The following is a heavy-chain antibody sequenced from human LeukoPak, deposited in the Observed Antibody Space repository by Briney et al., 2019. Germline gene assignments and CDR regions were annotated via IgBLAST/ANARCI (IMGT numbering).Heavy chain of an antibody. Sequence: SETLSLTCAVYVGSFNGYYWSWVRQTPGKGLEWIWEINHSGSTTYNPSLESRVTISVAPSKNQFSLNLHSVTAADTAVYYCARGVTSALSYYYGMDVWGQGTTVTVSS. CDR1: VGSFNGYY. J-gene: IGHJ6*02. D-gene: IGHD2/OR15-2a*01. CDR3: ARGVTSALSYYYGMDV. V-gene: IGHV4-34*01. CDR2: INHSGST.